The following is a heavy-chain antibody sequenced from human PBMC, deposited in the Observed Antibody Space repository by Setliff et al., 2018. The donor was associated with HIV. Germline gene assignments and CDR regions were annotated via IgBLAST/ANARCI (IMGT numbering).Heavy chain of an antibody. CDR2: MYKGGKT. Sequence: GGSLRLSCAASGFTVSSNYMSWVRQAPGKGLEWVTVMYKGGKTYYADFVKGRFTIARDDSKNTVSLQMTNLGTGDTATYYCAKGGYGSRGYHSDRWGQGTLVTVSS. CDR3: AKGGYGSRGYHSDR. D-gene: IGHD3-22*01. V-gene: IGHV3-66*02. J-gene: IGHJ5*02. CDR1: GFTVSSNY.